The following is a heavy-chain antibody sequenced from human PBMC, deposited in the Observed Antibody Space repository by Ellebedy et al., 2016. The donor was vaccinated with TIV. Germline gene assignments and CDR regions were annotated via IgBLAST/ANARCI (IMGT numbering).Heavy chain of an antibody. Sequence: GGSLRPSXAASGFTFSSYAMSWVRRAPGKGLEWVSAISGSGDSTYYADSVKGRFTISRDNSKNTLYLQMNSLRAADTAVYYCAKGPTTRYYYMDVWGKGTTVTVSS. CDR1: GFTFSSYA. V-gene: IGHV3-23*01. J-gene: IGHJ6*03. D-gene: IGHD1-26*01. CDR3: AKGPTTRYYYMDV. CDR2: ISGSGDST.